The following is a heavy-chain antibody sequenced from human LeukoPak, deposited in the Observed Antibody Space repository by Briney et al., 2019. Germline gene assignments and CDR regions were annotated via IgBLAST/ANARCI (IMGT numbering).Heavy chain of an antibody. CDR3: ARSYDVSGYSVGFDY. D-gene: IGHD3-22*01. Sequence: SETLSLTCTVSGGSMSSYYWSWIRQPARKGLEWIGRIFTSGHTNYNPSLNSRVTMSVDTSKNQFSLKLRSVTAPDTAVYHCARSYDVSGYSVGFDYWGQGILVTVSS. CDR2: IFTSGHT. CDR1: GGSMSSYY. J-gene: IGHJ4*02. V-gene: IGHV4-4*07.